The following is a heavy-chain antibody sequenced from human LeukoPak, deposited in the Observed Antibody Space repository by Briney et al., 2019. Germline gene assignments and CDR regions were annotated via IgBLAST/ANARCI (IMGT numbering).Heavy chain of an antibody. CDR1: GFSFSNYA. V-gene: IGHV3-23*01. D-gene: IGHD3-10*01. CDR3: AKDLGSGLLWFGELSHAFDY. J-gene: IGHJ4*02. CDR2: VSGSGGST. Sequence: GGFLRLSCAASGFSFSNYAMSWVRQAPGKGLEWVSAVSGSGGSTYYADSVKGRFTISRDNSKNTLYLQMNSLRAEDTAVYYCAKDLGSGLLWFGELSHAFDYWGQGTLVTVSS.